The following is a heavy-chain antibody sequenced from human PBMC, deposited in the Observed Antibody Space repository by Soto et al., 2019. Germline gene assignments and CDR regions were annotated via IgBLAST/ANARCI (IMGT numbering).Heavy chain of an antibody. D-gene: IGHD2-2*01. CDR1: GYTFTSYD. CDR3: ARGSCISTSCYYYYYYGMDV. V-gene: IGHV1-8*01. Sequence: QVQLVQSGAEVKKPGASVKVSCKASGYTFTSYDINWVRQAIGQGLEWMGWMNPNSGNTGYAQKFQGRVTMTRNTSISTAYMELSSLRSEDTAVYYCARGSCISTSCYYYYYYGMDVWGQGTTVTVSS. CDR2: MNPNSGNT. J-gene: IGHJ6*02.